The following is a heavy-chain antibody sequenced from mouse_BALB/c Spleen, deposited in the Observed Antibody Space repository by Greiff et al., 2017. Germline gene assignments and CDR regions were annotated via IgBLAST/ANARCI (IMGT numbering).Heavy chain of an antibody. D-gene: IGHD4-1*01. Sequence: VQLKQSGPGLVKPSQSLSLTCTVTGYSITSDYAWNWIRQFPGNKLEWMGYISYSGSTSYNPSLKSRISITRDTSKNQFFLQLNSVTTEDTATYYCARKANWDYWYFDVWGAGTTVTVSS. J-gene: IGHJ1*01. CDR3: ARKANWDYWYFDV. CDR1: GYSITSDYA. V-gene: IGHV3-2*02. CDR2: ISYSGST.